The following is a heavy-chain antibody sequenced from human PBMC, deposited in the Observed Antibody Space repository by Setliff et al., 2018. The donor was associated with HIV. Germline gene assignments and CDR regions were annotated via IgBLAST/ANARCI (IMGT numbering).Heavy chain of an antibody. D-gene: IGHD3-10*01. Sequence: SETLSLTCAVYGGSFSGYYWSWIRQPPGKGLEWIGEINHSGSTNYNPSLKSRVTISVDTSKNQFSLKLSSVTAADTAVYYCARASYYGSGKHQYYFDYWGQGTLVTVSS. CDR3: ARASYYGSGKHQYYFDY. CDR1: GGSFSGYY. V-gene: IGHV4-34*01. J-gene: IGHJ4*02. CDR2: INHSGST.